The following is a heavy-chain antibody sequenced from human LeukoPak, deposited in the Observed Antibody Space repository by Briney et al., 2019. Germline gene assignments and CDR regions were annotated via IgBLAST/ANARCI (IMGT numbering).Heavy chain of an antibody. CDR1: GGSFSDYP. V-gene: IGHV4-34*01. CDR3: ARGAPGY. Sequence: SETLSLTCAIYGGSFSDYPWTWIRQPPGQGLEWIGQIKHGGGTKYNPSLNSRVTMSLDTSKNQFSLKMTSVTAAATATCYCARGAPGYWGQGTLVTVSS. J-gene: IGHJ4*02. CDR2: IKHGGGT.